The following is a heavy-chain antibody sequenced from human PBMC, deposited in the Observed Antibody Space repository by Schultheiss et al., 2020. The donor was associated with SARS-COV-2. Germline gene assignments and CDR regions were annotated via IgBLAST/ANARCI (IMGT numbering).Heavy chain of an antibody. V-gene: IGHV4-34*01. Sequence: SETLSLTCAVSGYSISSGYYWSWIRQPPGKGLEWIGEINHSGSTNYNPSLKSRVTISVDTSKNQFSLKLSSVTAADTAVYYCARAAGGAHWYFDLWGRGTLVTVSS. J-gene: IGHJ2*01. CDR2: INHSGST. CDR1: GYSISSGYY. CDR3: ARAAGGAHWYFDL. D-gene: IGHD3-10*01.